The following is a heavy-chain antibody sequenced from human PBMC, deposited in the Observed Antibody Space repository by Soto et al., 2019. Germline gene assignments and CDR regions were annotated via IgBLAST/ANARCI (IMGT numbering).Heavy chain of an antibody. J-gene: IGHJ5*02. D-gene: IGHD3-3*01. CDR3: VRADSSAASGCQNWFDP. Sequence: GASVKVSCKASGYTFTKYGISWVRQAPGQGLEWMGWISIYNGNTKYAQKFQGRVTMTTDTSTSTAYMELRSLRSDDTAVYYCVRADSSAASGCQNWFDPWGQGTQVTVSS. CDR1: GYTFTKYG. CDR2: ISIYNGNT. V-gene: IGHV1-18*01.